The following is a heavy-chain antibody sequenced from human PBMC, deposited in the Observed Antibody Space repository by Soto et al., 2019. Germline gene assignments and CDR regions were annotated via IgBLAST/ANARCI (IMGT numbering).Heavy chain of an antibody. Sequence: GGSLRLSCAASGFTFSDYYMSWIRQAPGKGLEWVSYISSSSSTINYADSVKGRFTISRDNAKNSLYLQMNSLRDEDTAVYYCARDGYSSYYFDYWGQGTLVTVSS. V-gene: IGHV3-11*04. CDR2: ISSSSSTI. CDR1: GFTFSDYY. J-gene: IGHJ4*02. D-gene: IGHD5-18*01. CDR3: ARDGYSSYYFDY.